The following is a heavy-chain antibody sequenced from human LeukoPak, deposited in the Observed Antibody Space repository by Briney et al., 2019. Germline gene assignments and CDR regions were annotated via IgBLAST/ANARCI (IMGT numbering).Heavy chain of an antibody. CDR1: GGSISNYY. Sequence: SETLSLTCTVSGGSISNYYWSWIRQPPGKELEWIGYIYYSGSTNYNPSLKSRVTISVDTSKNQFSLKLSSVTAADTAVYYCARVRNSSGWYGRDAFDIWGQGTMVTVSS. D-gene: IGHD6-19*01. J-gene: IGHJ3*02. V-gene: IGHV4-59*01. CDR3: ARVRNSSGWYGRDAFDI. CDR2: IYYSGST.